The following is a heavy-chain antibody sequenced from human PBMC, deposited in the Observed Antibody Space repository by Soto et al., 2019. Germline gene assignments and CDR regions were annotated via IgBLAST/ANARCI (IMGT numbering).Heavy chain of an antibody. V-gene: IGHV1-69*06. Sequence: QVQLVQSGAEVKKPGSSVKVSCKVSGGTFNTYIISWVRQAPGHGLEWMGGIIPLFGAANYAQKFQGRVTISADKSTSTAYMELSSLRSEDTAIYYCAREDSSGYHFDYWGQGTLVTVST. CDR3: AREDSSGYHFDY. CDR2: IIPLFGAA. CDR1: GGTFNTYI. J-gene: IGHJ4*02. D-gene: IGHD3-22*01.